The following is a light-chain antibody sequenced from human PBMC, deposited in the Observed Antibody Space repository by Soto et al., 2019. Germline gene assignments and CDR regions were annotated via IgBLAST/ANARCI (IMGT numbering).Light chain of an antibody. Sequence: QSALTQPASVSGSPGQSISLSCTGTSSDVGAYDRVSWYQHHPGKAPKLLIYEVTNRPSGVSTRFSGSKSANTASLTISGLQPEDEASYYCASYTRVDSWVFGGGTKVTVL. V-gene: IGLV2-14*01. CDR2: EVT. CDR3: ASYTRVDSWV. CDR1: SSDVGAYDR. J-gene: IGLJ3*02.